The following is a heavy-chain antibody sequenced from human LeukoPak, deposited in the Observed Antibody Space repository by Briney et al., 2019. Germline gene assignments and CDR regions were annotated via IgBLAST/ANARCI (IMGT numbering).Heavy chain of an antibody. V-gene: IGHV4-59*01. J-gene: IGHJ3*02. CDR3: ARAKNCGGDCEGAFDI. CDR2: IYYSGST. CDR1: GFTFSSYE. Sequence: PGGSLRLSCAASGFTFSSYEMNWVRQPPGKGLEWIGYIYYSGSTNYNPSLKSRVTISVDTSKNQFSLKLSSVTAADTAVYYCARAKNCGGDCEGAFDIWGQGTMVTVSS. D-gene: IGHD2-21*02.